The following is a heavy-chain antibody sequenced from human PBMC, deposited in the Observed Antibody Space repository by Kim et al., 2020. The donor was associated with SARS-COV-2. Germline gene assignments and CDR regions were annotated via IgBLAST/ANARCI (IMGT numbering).Heavy chain of an antibody. Sequence: GGSLRLSCAASGFTFSDYAMSWVRQAPGKGLEWVSAISFTGTSTYYADSVKGRFTISRDNSKNTLYLQMNSLRADDTALYFCAKDENMVFRGVVIPFDSWGQGALVTVSS. V-gene: IGHV3-23*01. CDR3: AKDENMVFRGVVIPFDS. D-gene: IGHD3-10*01. CDR2: ISFTGTST. CDR1: GFTFSDYA. J-gene: IGHJ4*02.